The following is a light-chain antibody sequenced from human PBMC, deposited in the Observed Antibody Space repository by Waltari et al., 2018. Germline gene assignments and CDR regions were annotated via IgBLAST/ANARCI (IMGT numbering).Light chain of an antibody. CDR3: EQSYSTPYT. Sequence: DIQMTQSPSSLSASVGDRVTITCRASQSISSYLNWYQQKPGKAPKLLIYAASSLQSGVPSRFSGSRSGTNCTLTISSLQPEDFATYYCEQSYSTPYTFGQGTKLVIK. J-gene: IGKJ2*01. V-gene: IGKV1-39*01. CDR1: QSISSY. CDR2: AAS.